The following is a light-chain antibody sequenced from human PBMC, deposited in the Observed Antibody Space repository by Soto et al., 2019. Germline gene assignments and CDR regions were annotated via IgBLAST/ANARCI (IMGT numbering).Light chain of an antibody. CDR1: QSVTSN. CDR3: QQYYTWPYT. Sequence: EIVMTQSPATLSVSPGEGATLSCRASQSVTSNLAWYQQQPGQAPRLLIYGTSTRATGIPARLSGRGSGTEFTPTISSLQSEDFAVYYCQQYYTWPYTFGQGTKLEIK. J-gene: IGKJ2*01. CDR2: GTS. V-gene: IGKV3-15*01.